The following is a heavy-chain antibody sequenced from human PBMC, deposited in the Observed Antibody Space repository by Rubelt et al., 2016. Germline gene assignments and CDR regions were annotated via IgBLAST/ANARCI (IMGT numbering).Heavy chain of an antibody. Sequence: GSLRLSCAASGFTFTTYWMSWVRQAPGKGLEWVANINQDGSEKYYVDSVRGRFTISRGNAKNSLYLQMNSLRGEDTAVYYCARALPQWEIFSWGQGTLITVSS. CDR2: INQDGSEK. CDR3: ARALPQWEIFS. V-gene: IGHV3-7*03. D-gene: IGHD1-26*01. CDR1: GFTFTTYW. J-gene: IGHJ5*02.